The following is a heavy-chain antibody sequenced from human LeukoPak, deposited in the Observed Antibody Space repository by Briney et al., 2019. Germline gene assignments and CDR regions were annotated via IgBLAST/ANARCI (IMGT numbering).Heavy chain of an antibody. J-gene: IGHJ6*03. V-gene: IGHV4-59*01. CDR1: GGSINNYY. CDR2: IYYSGST. D-gene: IGHD6-6*01. CDR3: ARDWGVTGRPGYMDV. Sequence: SETLSLTCTVSGGSINNYYWNWIRQPPGKGLEWIGYIYYSGSTNSNPSLKSRVTISVDTSKNQFSLKLNSVTAADTAVYYCARDWGVTGRPGYMDVWGKGTTVTVSS.